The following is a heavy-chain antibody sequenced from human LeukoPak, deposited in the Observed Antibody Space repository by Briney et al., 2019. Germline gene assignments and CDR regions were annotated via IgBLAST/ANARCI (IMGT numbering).Heavy chain of an antibody. V-gene: IGHV4-34*01. CDR1: GGSFSGYY. J-gene: IGHJ4*02. Sequence: SETLSLTCAVYGGSFSGYYWSWIRQPPGKGLEWIGEIDHSGSTNSNPSLKSRVTISVDTSKNQFSLKLSSVTAADTAVYHCARGEGSGSYYPYFDYWGQGTLVTVSS. CDR3: ARGEGSGSYYPYFDY. CDR2: IDHSGST. D-gene: IGHD3-10*01.